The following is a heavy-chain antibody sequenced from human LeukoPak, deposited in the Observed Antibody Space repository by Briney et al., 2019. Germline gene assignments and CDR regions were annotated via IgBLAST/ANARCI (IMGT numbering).Heavy chain of an antibody. J-gene: IGHJ4*02. D-gene: IGHD6-6*01. V-gene: IGHV4-59*12. CDR3: AREGLEYSSSSPLDY. CDR2: IFYSGST. CDR1: GGSISGYY. Sequence: PSETLSLTCTVSGGSISGYYWSWIRQPPGKGLEWIGYIFYSGSTNYNPSLKSRVIISVDTSKNQFSLKVNSVTAADTAVYYCAREGLEYSSSSPLDYWGQGTLVTVSS.